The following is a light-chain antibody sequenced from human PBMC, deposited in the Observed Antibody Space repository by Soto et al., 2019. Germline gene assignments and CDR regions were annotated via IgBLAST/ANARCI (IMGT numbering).Light chain of an antibody. CDR3: QQYGSSPRT. V-gene: IGKV3-20*01. Sequence: ETVLTQSPDTLSLSLGETASLFCRASQRVSSSYLAWYQQKAGQAPRLXIYGASSRATGIPDRFSGSGSGTDFTLTISRLEPEDFAVYYCQQYGSSPRTFGQGTKVDIK. CDR1: QRVSSSY. J-gene: IGKJ1*01. CDR2: GAS.